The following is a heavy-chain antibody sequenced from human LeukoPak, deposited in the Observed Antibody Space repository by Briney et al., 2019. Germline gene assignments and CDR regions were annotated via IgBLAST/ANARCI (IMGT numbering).Heavy chain of an antibody. CDR3: AKGLRAFDI. Sequence: GGSLRLSCAASGFTVSTNYVSWVRQAPGKGLEWVSVIYRHGGTAYADSVQGRFSISRDNSKNTLYLQMNSLRAEDTAVYYCAKGLRAFDIWGQGTMVTVSS. CDR2: IYRHGGT. J-gene: IGHJ3*02. D-gene: IGHD5/OR15-5a*01. V-gene: IGHV3-66*01. CDR1: GFTVSTNY.